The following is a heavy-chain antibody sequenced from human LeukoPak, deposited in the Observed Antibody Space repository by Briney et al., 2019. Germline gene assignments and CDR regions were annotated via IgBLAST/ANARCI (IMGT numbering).Heavy chain of an antibody. Sequence: ASVKVSCKASGYTFTSYYMHWVRQAPGQGLEWMGIINPSGGSTSYAQKFQGRVTMTRDTSTSAVYMELSSLRSEDTAVYYCARDRGLTGAPGCLFDPWGQGTLVTVSS. CDR2: INPSGGST. CDR1: GYTFTSYY. CDR3: ARDRGLTGAPGCLFDP. D-gene: IGHD3-9*01. V-gene: IGHV1-46*01. J-gene: IGHJ5*02.